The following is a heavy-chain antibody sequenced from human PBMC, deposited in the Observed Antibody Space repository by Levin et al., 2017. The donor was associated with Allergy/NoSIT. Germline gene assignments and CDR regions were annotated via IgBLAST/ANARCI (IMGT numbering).Heavy chain of an antibody. V-gene: IGHV1-24*01. CDR1: GYTLTELS. D-gene: IGHD3-10*01. CDR3: ATVETLWFGESLVDAFDI. CDR2: FDPEDGET. Sequence: GESLKISCKVSGYTLTELSMHWVRQAPGKGLEWMGGFDPEDGETIYAQKFQGRVTMTEDTSTDTAYMELSSLRSEDTAVYYCATVETLWFGESLVDAFDIWGQGTMVTVSS. J-gene: IGHJ3*02.